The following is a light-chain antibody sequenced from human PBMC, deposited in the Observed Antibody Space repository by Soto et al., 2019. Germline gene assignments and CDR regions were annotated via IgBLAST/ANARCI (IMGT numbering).Light chain of an antibody. CDR1: SSNVGGYNY. V-gene: IGLV2-11*01. Sequence: QSALTQPRSVSGSPGQSVTISCTGTSSNVGGYNYVSWYQQHPGKVPKLLIYDVSKRPSGVPDRFSGSKSGNTASLTISGLRVEDEADYYCCSYEGIYTSYVFGTGTKVTVL. CDR2: DVS. CDR3: CSYEGIYTSYV. J-gene: IGLJ1*01.